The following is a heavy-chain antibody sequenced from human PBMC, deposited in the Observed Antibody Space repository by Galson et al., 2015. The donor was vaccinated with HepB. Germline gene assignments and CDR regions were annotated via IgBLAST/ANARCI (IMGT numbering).Heavy chain of an antibody. Sequence: SLRLSCAASGFTSSSHAMHWVRQAPGKGLEWVAVISYDGNNKYYADSVKGRITISRDNSKNTLYLQMNSLRAEDTAVYYCARAESPLFDAFDIWGQGTMVTVSS. V-gene: IGHV3-30*01. CDR1: GFTSSSHA. CDR3: ARAESPLFDAFDI. J-gene: IGHJ3*02. CDR2: ISYDGNNK.